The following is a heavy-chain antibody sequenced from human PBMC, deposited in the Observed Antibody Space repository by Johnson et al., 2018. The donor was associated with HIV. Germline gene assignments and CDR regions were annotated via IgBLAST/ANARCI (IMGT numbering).Heavy chain of an antibody. CDR2: ISYDGSNK. CDR3: AKDMGYSSFGFGFDL. V-gene: IGHV3-30*18. Sequence: VQLVESGGGLVQPGGSLRLSCAASGFTFSSYDMHWVRQATGKGLEWVAVISYDGSNKYYADSVRGRFTISRNNSENSLYLQMNSLRAEDTALYYCAKDMGYSSFGFGFDLWCQGTMVTVSS. J-gene: IGHJ3*01. D-gene: IGHD6-13*01. CDR1: GFTFSSYD.